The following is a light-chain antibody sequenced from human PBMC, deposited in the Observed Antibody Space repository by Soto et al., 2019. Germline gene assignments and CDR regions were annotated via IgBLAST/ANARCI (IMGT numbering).Light chain of an antibody. J-gene: IGLJ1*01. CDR3: SSYTSSSTYV. CDR2: DVS. CDR1: SSDVGGYEY. Sequence: QSALTQPASVSGSPGQSIAISCTGTSSDVGGYEYVSWYQQHPDKAPKIMIYDVSNRPSVVSNRFSGSKSGNTASLTISGLQAEDEADYYCSSYTSSSTYVFGTGTKVTVL. V-gene: IGLV2-14*01.